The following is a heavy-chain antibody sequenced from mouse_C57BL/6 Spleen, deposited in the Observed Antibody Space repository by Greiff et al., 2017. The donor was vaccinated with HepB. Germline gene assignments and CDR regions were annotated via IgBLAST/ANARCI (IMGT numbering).Heavy chain of an antibody. V-gene: IGHV2-9-1*01. J-gene: IGHJ2*01. CDR3: ARNYYGSSYALYFDY. Sequence: VMLVESGPGLVAPSQSLSITCTVSGFSLTSYAISWVRQPPGKGLEWLGVIWTGGGTNYNSALKSRLSISKDNSKSQVFLKMNSLQTDDTARYYCARNYYGSSYALYFDYWGQGTTLTVSS. D-gene: IGHD1-1*01. CDR2: IWTGGGT. CDR1: GFSLTSYA.